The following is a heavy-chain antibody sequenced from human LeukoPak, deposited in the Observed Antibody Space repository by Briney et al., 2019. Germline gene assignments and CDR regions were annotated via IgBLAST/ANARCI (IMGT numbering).Heavy chain of an antibody. CDR2: ISSSSSTI. D-gene: IGHD2-2*01. J-gene: IGHJ6*03. Sequence: GGSLRLSCAASGFTFSSYSMNWVRQAPGKGLEWVSYISSSSSTIYYADSVKGRFTISRDNAKNFLYLQMNSPRVEDTALYSCGRVYCSTASCYDYYDYYMDVWGKGTTVTVSS. V-gene: IGHV3-48*04. CDR3: GRVYCSTASCYDYYDYYMDV. CDR1: GFTFSSYS.